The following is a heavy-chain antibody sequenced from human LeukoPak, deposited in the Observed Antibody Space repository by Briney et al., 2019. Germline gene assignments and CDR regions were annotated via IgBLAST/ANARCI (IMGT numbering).Heavy chain of an antibody. D-gene: IGHD3-10*01. CDR1: GGSVSSTTYS. CDR2: INYSGTT. Sequence: SETLSLTCTVSGGSVSSTTYSWSWIRQPPGKGLEWIASINYSGTTYSNPSLNRRVTISVNTYVNQFSLQLSSVTAADTAVYDCARYVVYGSGKYYFDYWGQGTLVSVSS. CDR3: ARYVVYGSGKYYFDY. J-gene: IGHJ4*02. V-gene: IGHV4-39*01.